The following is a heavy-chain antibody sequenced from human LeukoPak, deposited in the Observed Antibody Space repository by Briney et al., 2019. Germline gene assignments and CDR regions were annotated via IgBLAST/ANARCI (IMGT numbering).Heavy chain of an antibody. J-gene: IGHJ5*02. V-gene: IGHV1-46*01. CDR1: GYTFTSYY. CDR2: INPSGGST. Sequence: ASVKVSCKASGYTFTSYYMHWVRQAPGQGLEWMGIINPSGGSTSYAQKFQGRVTMTRDTSTSIVYMELSSLRSEDTAVYYCARDQTSSGYYYNWLDPWGQGTQVTVSS. CDR3: ARDQTSSGYYYNWLDP. D-gene: IGHD3-3*01.